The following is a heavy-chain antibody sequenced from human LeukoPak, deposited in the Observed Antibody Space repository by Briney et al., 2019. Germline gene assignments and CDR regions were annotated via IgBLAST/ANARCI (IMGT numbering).Heavy chain of an antibody. V-gene: IGHV3-66*01. CDR1: GFTVSSNY. D-gene: IGHD2-8*02. CDR2: IYGGGNT. CDR3: ARGSLVFD. Sequence: PGGSLRLSCAASGFTVSSNYMSWVRQAPGKGLGWVSVIYGGGNTNYADSVRGRFTISRDNSKNTLYLQVNSLRAEDTAVYYCARGSLVFDWGQGTLVIVSS. J-gene: IGHJ4*02.